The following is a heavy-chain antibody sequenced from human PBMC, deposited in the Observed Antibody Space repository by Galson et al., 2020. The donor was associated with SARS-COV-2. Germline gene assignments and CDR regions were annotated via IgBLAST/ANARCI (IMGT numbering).Heavy chain of an antibody. CDR3: AGHRYYDVLSGYIVDV. V-gene: IGHV1-2*02. CDR1: GYTFTDYY. D-gene: IGHD3-9*01. Sequence: ASVKVSCKASGYTFTDYYIHWVRQAPGQGLEWMGWINPKSGGTNYAQKFEGRVTMTRDTSITTAYMELSRLRADDTAVCYCAGHRYYDVLSGYIVDVWGQGAMVTVSS. CDR2: INPKSGGT. J-gene: IGHJ6*02.